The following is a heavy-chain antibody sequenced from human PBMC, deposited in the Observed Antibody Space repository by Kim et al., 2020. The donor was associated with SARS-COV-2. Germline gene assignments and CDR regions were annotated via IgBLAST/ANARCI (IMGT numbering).Heavy chain of an antibody. CDR1: GFTFSSYG. CDR2: ISYDGSNK. J-gene: IGHJ6*02. V-gene: IGHV3-30*18. D-gene: IGHD6-19*01. CDR3: AKDHRQQWPFHGMDV. Sequence: GGSLRLSCAASGFTFSSYGMHWVRQAPGKGLEWVAVISYDGSNKYYADSVKGRFTISRDNSKNTLYLQMNSLRAEDTAVYYCAKDHRQQWPFHGMDVWGQGTTVTVSS.